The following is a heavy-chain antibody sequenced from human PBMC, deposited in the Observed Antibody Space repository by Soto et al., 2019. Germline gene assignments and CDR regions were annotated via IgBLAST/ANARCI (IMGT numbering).Heavy chain of an antibody. Sequence: GGSLRLSCACSGFTFVDSYMSWIRQAPGKGLEWLSYISPGSRYPAYADSVKGRFTISRDNAKRSLYLQMMSLTAEDTAIYYCVRGGGGGLFDPWGQGTMVTVSS. CDR1: GFTFVDSY. V-gene: IGHV3-11*06. D-gene: IGHD2-15*01. CDR2: ISPGSRYP. CDR3: VRGGGGGLFDP. J-gene: IGHJ5*02.